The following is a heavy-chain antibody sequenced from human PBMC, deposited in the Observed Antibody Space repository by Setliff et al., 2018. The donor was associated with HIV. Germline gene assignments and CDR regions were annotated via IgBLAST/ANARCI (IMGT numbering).Heavy chain of an antibody. V-gene: IGHV1-2*02. CDR1: GYTFTSYD. J-gene: IGHJ5*02. Sequence: ASVKVSCKASGYTFTSYDINWVRQAPGQGLEWMGWINSDSGGTNYAQRFQGRITMTRDTYTNTVYMELNKLRSDDTAVYYCARGKPIFGVNNWFDPWGQGTLVTVSS. CDR2: INSDSGGT. CDR3: ARGKPIFGVNNWFDP. D-gene: IGHD3-3*01.